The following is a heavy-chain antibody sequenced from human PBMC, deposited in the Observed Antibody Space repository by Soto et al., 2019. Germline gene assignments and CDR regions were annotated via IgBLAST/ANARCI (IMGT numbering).Heavy chain of an antibody. CDR3: AKVGCSSTSCYVMGNWFDP. CDR2: ISGSGGST. CDR1: GFTFSSYA. D-gene: IGHD2-2*01. Sequence: PGGSLRLSCAASGFTFSSYAMSWVRQAPGKGLEWVSAISGSGGSTYYADSVKGRFTISRDNSKNTLYLQMNSLRAEDTAVYYCAKVGCSSTSCYVMGNWFDPWGQGTLVTVSS. V-gene: IGHV3-23*01. J-gene: IGHJ5*02.